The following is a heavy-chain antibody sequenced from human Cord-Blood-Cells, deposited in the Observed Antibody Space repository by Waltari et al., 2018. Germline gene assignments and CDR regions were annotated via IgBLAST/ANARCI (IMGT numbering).Heavy chain of an antibody. CDR2: INHSGST. CDR1: GGSFSGYY. Sequence: QVQLQQWGAGLLKPSETLSLTCAAYGGSFSGYYWSWIRQPPGKGLEWIGEINHSGSTNYNPSLKSRVTISVDTSKNQFSLKLSSVTAADTAVYYCARSDVDIVATIKDPDYYYGMDVWGQGTTVTVSS. CDR3: ARSDVDIVATIKDPDYYYGMDV. J-gene: IGHJ6*02. V-gene: IGHV4-34*01. D-gene: IGHD5-12*01.